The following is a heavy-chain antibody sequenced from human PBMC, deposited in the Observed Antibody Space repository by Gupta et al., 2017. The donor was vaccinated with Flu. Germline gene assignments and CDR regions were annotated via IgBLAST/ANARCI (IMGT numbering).Heavy chain of an antibody. Sequence: YIHWVRQAPGQGLEGMGRFNPKSGGTKSEQKWQCRVTMTGDTSVSTAEMELCSLKFDEQDMYYCARFRYWSSTSSSEPFDSWGRGTQVTVSS. D-gene: IGHD2-2*01. CDR2: FNPKSGGT. CDR1: Y. J-gene: IGHJ4*02. CDR3: ARFRYWSSTSSSEPFDS. V-gene: IGHV1-2*05.